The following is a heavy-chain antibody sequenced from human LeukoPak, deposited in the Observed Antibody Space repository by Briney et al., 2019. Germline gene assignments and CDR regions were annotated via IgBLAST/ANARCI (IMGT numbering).Heavy chain of an antibody. D-gene: IGHD2-2*01. CDR3: ARHRLRSSTVVVPAAIGY. V-gene: IGHV4-39*01. Sequence: SETLSLTCTVSGGSISSSSYYWGWIRQPPGKGLEWIGSIYYSGSTYYNPSLKSRVTISVDTSKNQFTLKLSSVTAADTAVYYCARHRLRSSTVVVPAAIGYWGQGTLVTVSS. CDR2: IYYSGST. CDR1: GGSISSSSYY. J-gene: IGHJ4*02.